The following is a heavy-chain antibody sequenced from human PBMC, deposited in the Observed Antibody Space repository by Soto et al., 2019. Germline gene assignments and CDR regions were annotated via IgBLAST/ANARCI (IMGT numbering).Heavy chain of an antibody. V-gene: IGHV3-30*18. CDR1: GFTFSSYG. CDR2: ISYDGSNK. J-gene: IGHJ4*02. Sequence: GGSLRLSCAASGFTFSSYGMHWVRQAPGKGLEWVAVISYDGSNKYYADSVKGRFTISRDNSKNTLYLQMNSLRAEDTAVYYCAKDRIPVVVVAPPIIAYWGQGTLVTVSS. CDR3: AKDRIPVVVVAPPIIAY. D-gene: IGHD2-15*01.